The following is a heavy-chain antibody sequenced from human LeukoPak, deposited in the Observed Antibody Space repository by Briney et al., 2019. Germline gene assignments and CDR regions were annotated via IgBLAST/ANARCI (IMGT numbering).Heavy chain of an antibody. Sequence: ASVKVSCKASGGTFISYAISWVRQAPGQGLEWMGGIIPIFGTANYAQKFQGRVTITADESTSTAYMELSSLRSEDTAVYYCAREPSGYCSGGSCQDWFDPWGQGTLVTVSS. CDR2: IIPIFGTA. CDR3: AREPSGYCSGGSCQDWFDP. J-gene: IGHJ5*02. V-gene: IGHV1-69*13. CDR1: GGTFISYA. D-gene: IGHD2-15*01.